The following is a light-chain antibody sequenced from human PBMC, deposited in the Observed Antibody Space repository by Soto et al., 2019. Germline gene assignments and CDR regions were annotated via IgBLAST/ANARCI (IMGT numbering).Light chain of an antibody. J-gene: IGKJ5*01. CDR3: QQRSNWPIT. V-gene: IGKV3-11*01. Sequence: EIVLTQSPATLSLSPGERATLSCRASQSVSNYLAWYQQKLGQTPRLLIYDASNRATGIPARFSATRYAKDFTLTISSLEPEDFAVYYCQQRSNWPITFGQGTRLEIK. CDR2: DAS. CDR1: QSVSNY.